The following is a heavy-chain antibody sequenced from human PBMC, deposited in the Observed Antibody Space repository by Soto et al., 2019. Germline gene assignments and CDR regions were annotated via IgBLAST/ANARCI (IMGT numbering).Heavy chain of an antibody. Sequence: ASLKVSCKASGYTCTIYGISWVLQAPGQGLEWMGWISAYNGNTNYAQKLQGRVTMTTDTSTSTAYMELRSLRSDDTAVYYCARDLSSGWFDAFDIWGQGTMVTVSS. CDR1: GYTCTIYG. V-gene: IGHV1-18*01. J-gene: IGHJ3*02. D-gene: IGHD6-19*01. CDR3: ARDLSSGWFDAFDI. CDR2: ISAYNGNT.